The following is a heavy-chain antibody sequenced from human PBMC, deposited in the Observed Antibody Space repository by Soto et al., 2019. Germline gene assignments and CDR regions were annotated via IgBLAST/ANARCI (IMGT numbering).Heavy chain of an antibody. J-gene: IGHJ4*02. D-gene: IGHD1-1*01. V-gene: IGHV1-8*01. CDR3: ARRAETNGWNGFGADKYYFDF. CDR2: MNPNTGDS. Sequence: ASVKVSCKASGYTFTSYDIYWVRQATGQGXEWMGWMNPNTGDSSYAQKFQGRVTMTSDTSITTAHMELSSLRSEDTAVYYCARRAETNGWNGFGADKYYFDFWGQGTLVTVFS. CDR1: GYTFTSYD.